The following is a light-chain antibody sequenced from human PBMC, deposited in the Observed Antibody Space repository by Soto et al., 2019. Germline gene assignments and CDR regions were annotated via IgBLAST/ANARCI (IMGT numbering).Light chain of an antibody. CDR3: QQYGSSPIT. Sequence: EIVMTQSPAPLSVSPGERATLSCRATQSVSSDLAWYQQKPGQAPRLLIYGSTRATGIPARFSGSGSGTDFTLTISRLEPEDFAVYYCQQYGSSPITFGQGTRLEIK. J-gene: IGKJ5*01. CDR1: QSVSSD. V-gene: IGKV3-15*01. CDR2: GS.